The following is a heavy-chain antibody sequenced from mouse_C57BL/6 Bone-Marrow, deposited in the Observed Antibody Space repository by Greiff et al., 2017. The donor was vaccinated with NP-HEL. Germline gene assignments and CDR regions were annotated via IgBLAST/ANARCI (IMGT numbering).Heavy chain of an antibody. V-gene: IGHV7-3*03. CDR2: IRNKANGYTT. Sequence: VKLVESGGGLVQPGGSLSFSCAASGFTFTAYYMRWVRQPPGKALAWLGFIRNKANGYTTEYSSSVKGRFTISRANSQSILYLQMYALRAEDSAIYYCAKAMYDECAYCPFYAMDYGGQGVSVTGSS. CDR1: GFTFTAYY. CDR3: AKAMYDECAYCPFYAMDY. D-gene: IGHD2-10*01. J-gene: IGHJ4*01.